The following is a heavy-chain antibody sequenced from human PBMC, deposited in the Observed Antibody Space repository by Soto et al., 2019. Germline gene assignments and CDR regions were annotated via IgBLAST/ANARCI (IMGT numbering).Heavy chain of an antibody. CDR2: IGVYANT. J-gene: IGHJ4*02. Sequence: GGSLRLSCAASGFTFSSYDVNWVHQAPGKGLEWVSAIGVYANTYYADSVKGRFTISRDDSRNTVHLQLNSLRVDDTAVYYCAKESTVGSPGDYFDSWGQGTLVTVSS. CDR1: GFTFSSYD. D-gene: IGHD1-26*01. V-gene: IGHV3-23*01. CDR3: AKESTVGSPGDYFDS.